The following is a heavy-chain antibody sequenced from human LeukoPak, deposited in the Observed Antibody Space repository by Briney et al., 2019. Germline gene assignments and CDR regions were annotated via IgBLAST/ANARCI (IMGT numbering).Heavy chain of an antibody. Sequence: PGRSLRLSCAASGFTFDDYAMHWVRQAPGKGLEWVSGISWNSGSIGYADSVKGRFTISRDNAKNSLYLQMNSLRAEDTAVYYCAGQWPTDYYFDYWGQGTLVTVSS. V-gene: IGHV3-9*01. J-gene: IGHJ4*02. CDR3: AGQWPTDYYFDY. D-gene: IGHD6-19*01. CDR1: GFTFDDYA. CDR2: ISWNSGSI.